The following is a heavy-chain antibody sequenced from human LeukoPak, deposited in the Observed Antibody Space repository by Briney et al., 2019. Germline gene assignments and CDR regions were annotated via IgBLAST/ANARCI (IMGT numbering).Heavy chain of an antibody. CDR3: ARSYGREAYNWFDP. D-gene: IGHD1-26*01. Sequence: PGGSLRLSCAASGFTFSSYAMHWVRQAPGKGLEYASAISSNGGSTYYANSVKGRFTISRDNSKNTLYLQMGSLRAEDMAVYYCARSYGREAYNWFDPWGQGTLVTVSS. V-gene: IGHV3-64*01. J-gene: IGHJ5*02. CDR1: GFTFSSYA. CDR2: ISSNGGST.